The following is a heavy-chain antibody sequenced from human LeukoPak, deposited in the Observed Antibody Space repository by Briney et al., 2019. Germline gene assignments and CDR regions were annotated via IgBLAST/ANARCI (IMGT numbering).Heavy chain of an antibody. J-gene: IGHJ4*02. CDR1: GCTLTELS. CDR2: FDPEDGET. CDR3: ATRDDYGDYYFDY. D-gene: IGHD4-17*01. V-gene: IGHV1-24*01. Sequence: GASVKVSCKVSGCTLTELSMHWVRQAPGKGLEWMGGFDPEDGETIYAQKFQGRVTMTEDTSTDTAYMELSSLRSEDTAVYYCATRDDYGDYYFDYWGQGTLVTVSS.